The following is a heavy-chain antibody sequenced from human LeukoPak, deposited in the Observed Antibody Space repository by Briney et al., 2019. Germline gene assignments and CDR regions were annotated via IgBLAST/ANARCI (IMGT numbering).Heavy chain of an antibody. D-gene: IGHD2-2*01. CDR1: GGSISSGGYY. CDR3: ARGSFVGSTSRDY. V-gene: IGHV4-31*03. Sequence: SETLSLTCTVSGGSISSGGYYWSWIRQHPGKGLEWIGYIYYSGSTYYNPSLKSRVTISVDTSKNQFSLKLSSVTAADTAVYYCARGSFVGSTSRDYWGQGTLVTVSS. J-gene: IGHJ4*02. CDR2: IYYSGST.